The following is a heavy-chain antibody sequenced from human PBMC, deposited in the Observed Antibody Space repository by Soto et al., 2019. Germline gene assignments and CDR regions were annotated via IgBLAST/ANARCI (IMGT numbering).Heavy chain of an antibody. J-gene: IGHJ5*02. CDR2: ISSRSTYT. V-gene: IGHV3-11*06. D-gene: IGHD2-8*01. CDR1: GFTCSDYY. Sequence: VQLVESGGGLVKPGGTLRLSCAASGFTCSDYYMCWIRQAPGKGQEWISYISSRSTYTNYADSVKDRFTISRDNATSSLVLQMDTLRAEDTAVSYCAIGPVDSSTNWFDPWGRGTLVTVSS. CDR3: AIGPVDSSTNWFDP.